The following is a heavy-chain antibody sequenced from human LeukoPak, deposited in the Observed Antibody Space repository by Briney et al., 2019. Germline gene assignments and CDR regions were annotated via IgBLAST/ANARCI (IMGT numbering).Heavy chain of an antibody. D-gene: IGHD5-12*01. CDR3: ARVGYTDTWYSSPPFDY. Sequence: GGSLRLSCAVSGFTVSSNYMSWVRQAPGKGLEWVSIIYSGGTTCYADSVKGRFSISRDSSKNILYLQMNSLRAEDTALYYCARVGYTDTWYSSPPFDYWGQGTLVTVSS. CDR1: GFTVSSNY. J-gene: IGHJ4*02. CDR2: IYSGGTT. V-gene: IGHV3-66*01.